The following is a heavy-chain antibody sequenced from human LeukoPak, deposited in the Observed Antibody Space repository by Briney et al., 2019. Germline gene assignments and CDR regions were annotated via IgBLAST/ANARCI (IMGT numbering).Heavy chain of an antibody. J-gene: IGHJ5*02. CDR2: INHSGST. Sequence: SETLSLTCAVHGGSFSGYYWSWIRQPPGKGLEWIGEINHSGSTNYNPSLKSRVTISVDTSKNQFSLKLSSATAADTAVYYCARERDSSSWYWFDPWGQGTLVTVSS. D-gene: IGHD6-13*01. V-gene: IGHV4-34*01. CDR3: ARERDSSSWYWFDP. CDR1: GGSFSGYY.